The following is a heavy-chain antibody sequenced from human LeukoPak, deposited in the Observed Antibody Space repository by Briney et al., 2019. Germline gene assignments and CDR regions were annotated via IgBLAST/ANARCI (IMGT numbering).Heavy chain of an antibody. D-gene: IGHD6-19*01. J-gene: IGHJ4*02. CDR3: ARVGSGWYDFDY. CDR1: GFTFRSYE. CDR2: IYSGSCCT. V-gene: IGHV3-NL1*01. Sequence: GGSLRLSCAASGFTFRSYEMNWVRQAPGKGLEWVSVIYSGSCCTSYTDSVKGRFTISRHNSKNTLYLQMNSLRAEDTAVYYCARVGSGWYDFDYWGQGTLVTVSS.